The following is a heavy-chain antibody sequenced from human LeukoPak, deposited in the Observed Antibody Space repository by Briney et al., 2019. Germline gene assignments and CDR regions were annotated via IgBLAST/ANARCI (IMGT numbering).Heavy chain of an antibody. CDR1: GGSISSSSYY. CDR2: IYYSGST. CDR3: ARHRMYYYDSSGRGVADAFDI. Sequence: SETLSLTCTVSGGSISSSSYYWGWIRQPPGKGLEWIGSIYYSGSTYYNPSLKSRVTISVDTSKNQFSLKLSSVTAADTAVYYCARHRMYYYDSSGRGVADAFDIWGQRIIVTLSS. D-gene: IGHD3-22*01. J-gene: IGHJ3*02. V-gene: IGHV4-39*01.